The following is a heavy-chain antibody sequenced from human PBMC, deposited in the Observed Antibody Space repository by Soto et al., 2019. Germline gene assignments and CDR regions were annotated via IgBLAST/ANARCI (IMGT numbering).Heavy chain of an antibody. V-gene: IGHV1-69*01. Sequence: QLQLVQSGAEVKKPGSSVKVSCKASGGIFSNFAINWVRQAPGQGLEWMGGIIPVFGKAKYAQKFQGRVKFTADESTSTAYMEVTSLTSEDTAVYYCARGSPTTVTTWFDPWGQGTMVTVSS. CDR1: GGIFSNFA. CDR2: IIPVFGKA. J-gene: IGHJ5*02. D-gene: IGHD4-17*01. CDR3: ARGSPTTVTTWFDP.